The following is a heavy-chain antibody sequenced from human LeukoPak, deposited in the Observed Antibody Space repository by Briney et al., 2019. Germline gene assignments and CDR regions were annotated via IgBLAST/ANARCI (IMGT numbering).Heavy chain of an antibody. J-gene: IGHJ3*02. Sequence: SETLSLTCTVSGSSISLYYWSWIRQPPGMGLEWIGYIYYTGSTNYNPSLKSRVTISVDTSKNQFSLKLSSVTAADTAVYYCARSGESNWYGGVFDIWGQGTMVTVSS. V-gene: IGHV4-59*08. CDR3: ARSGESNWYGGVFDI. CDR1: GSSISLYY. D-gene: IGHD6-13*01. CDR2: IYYTGST.